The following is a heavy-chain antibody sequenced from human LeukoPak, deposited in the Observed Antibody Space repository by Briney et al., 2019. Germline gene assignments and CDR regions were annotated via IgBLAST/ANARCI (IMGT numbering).Heavy chain of an antibody. D-gene: IGHD1-26*01. CDR2: ISSSSSTI. CDR1: GFTFSSYS. J-gene: IGHJ4*02. Sequence: GGSLRLSCAASGFTFSSYSMNWVRQAPGKGLEWVSYISSSSSTIYYADSVKGRFTISRDNAKNSLYLQMNSLRAEDTAVYYCARDTRLWEDRIFDYWGQGTLVTVSS. V-gene: IGHV3-48*01. CDR3: ARDTRLWEDRIFDY.